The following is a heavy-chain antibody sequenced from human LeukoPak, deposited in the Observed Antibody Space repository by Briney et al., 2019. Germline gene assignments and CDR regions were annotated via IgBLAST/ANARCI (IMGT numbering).Heavy chain of an antibody. CDR1: GYTFTGYY. V-gene: IGHV1-2*02. Sequence: GASVKVSCKASGYTFTGYYMHWVRQAPGQGLEWMGWINPNSGGTNYAQKFQGRVTMTRDTSISTAYMELSRLRSDDTAMYYCARDRYYYGSGSSKSVDYWGQGTLVTVSS. D-gene: IGHD3-10*01. J-gene: IGHJ4*02. CDR3: ARDRYYYGSGSSKSVDY. CDR2: INPNSGGT.